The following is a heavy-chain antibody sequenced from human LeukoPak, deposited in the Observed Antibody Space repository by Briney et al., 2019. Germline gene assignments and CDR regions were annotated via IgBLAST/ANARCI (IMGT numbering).Heavy chain of an antibody. Sequence: SETLSLTCTVSGGSISSYYWSWIRQPPGKGLEWIGYIYYSGSTNYNPSLKSRVTISVDTSKNQFSLKLSSVTAADAAVYYCARDKNYAFDIWGQGTMVTVSS. CDR3: ARDKNYAFDI. CDR2: IYYSGST. CDR1: GGSISSYY. J-gene: IGHJ3*02. V-gene: IGHV4-59*01.